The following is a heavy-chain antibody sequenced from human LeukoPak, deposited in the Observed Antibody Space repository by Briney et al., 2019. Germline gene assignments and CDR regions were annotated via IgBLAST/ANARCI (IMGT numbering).Heavy chain of an antibody. J-gene: IGHJ5*02. V-gene: IGHV1-8*01. Sequence: GASVKVSCKASGYSFTSYDINWVRQATGQGLEWMGWMNPNSGNTGYAQKFQGRVTMTRNTSISTAYMELSSLRSEDTAVYYCARDIAAAGTWGGGFDPWGQGTLVTVSS. D-gene: IGHD6-13*01. CDR1: GYSFTSYD. CDR2: MNPNSGNT. CDR3: ARDIAAAGTWGGGFDP.